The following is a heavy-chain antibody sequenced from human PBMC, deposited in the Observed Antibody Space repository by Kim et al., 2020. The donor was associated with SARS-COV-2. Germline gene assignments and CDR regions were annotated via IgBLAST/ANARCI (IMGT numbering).Heavy chain of an antibody. J-gene: IGHJ4*02. CDR2: INGDGSDI. CDR1: GFTFSTHW. CDR3: VRVPTVLTD. Sequence: GGSLRLSCVASGFTFSTHWMHWVRQVPGKGLVWVSRINGDGSDISYADSVKGRFTISRDNAKNTLYLQMNSLRVEDTAVYYCVRVPTVLTDWGQGTLVTVSS. D-gene: IGHD4-17*01. V-gene: IGHV3-74*01.